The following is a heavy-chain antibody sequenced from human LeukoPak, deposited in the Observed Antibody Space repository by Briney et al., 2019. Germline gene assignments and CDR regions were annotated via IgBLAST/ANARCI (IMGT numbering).Heavy chain of an antibody. CDR2: ISATGSYI. CDR1: GFTFSSYS. V-gene: IGHV3-21*01. CDR3: ARGSPPITIFGVVNYMDV. D-gene: IGHD3-3*01. J-gene: IGHJ6*03. Sequence: GGSLRLSCAASGFTFSSYSMNWVRQAPGKGLEWVSSISATGSYIYYADSVKGRFTISGDNAKNSLYLQMNSLRAEDTAVYYCARGSPPITIFGVVNYMDVWGKGTTVTVSS.